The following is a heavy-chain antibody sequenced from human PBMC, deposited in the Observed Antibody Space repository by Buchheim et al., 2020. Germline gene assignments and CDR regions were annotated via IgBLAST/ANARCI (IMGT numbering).Heavy chain of an antibody. D-gene: IGHD2-2*01. CDR2: IYYSGST. CDR3: ARQFDVVVPAAREGHWFDP. CDR1: GGSISSSSYY. V-gene: IGHV4-39*01. J-gene: IGHJ5*02. Sequence: QLQLQESGPGLVKPSETLSLTCTVSGGSISSSSYYWGWIRQPPGKGLEWIGSIYYSGSTYYNPSLKSRVPISVDTSKNPSSLKLSSVTAADTAVYYCARQFDVVVPAAREGHWFDPWGQGTL.